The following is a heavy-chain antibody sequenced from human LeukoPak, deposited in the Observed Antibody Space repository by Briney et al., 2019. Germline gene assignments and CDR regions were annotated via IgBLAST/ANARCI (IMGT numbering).Heavy chain of an antibody. V-gene: IGHV1-69*05. CDR2: ITPMFGSA. CDR1: GGTFSNYV. J-gene: IGHJ5*02. CDR3: ARGQYYGSETYWHTKWFDP. Sequence: SVKVSCKASGGTFSNYVISWVRQAPGQGLEWMGGITPMFGSATYSEKFQGRVTITTDESTSTGYMEMSRLTSEDTAVYYCARGQYYGSETYWHTKWFDPWGQGTPVTVSS. D-gene: IGHD3-10*01.